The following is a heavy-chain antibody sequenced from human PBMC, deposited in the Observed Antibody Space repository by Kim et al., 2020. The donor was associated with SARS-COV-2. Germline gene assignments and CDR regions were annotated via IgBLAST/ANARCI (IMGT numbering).Heavy chain of an antibody. Sequence: KCQGRVTITADESTSTAYMELSSLRSEDTAVYYCARGITMVRGVIMPFDYWGQGTLVTVSS. CDR3: ARGITMVRGVIMPFDY. D-gene: IGHD3-10*01. J-gene: IGHJ4*02. V-gene: IGHV1-69*01.